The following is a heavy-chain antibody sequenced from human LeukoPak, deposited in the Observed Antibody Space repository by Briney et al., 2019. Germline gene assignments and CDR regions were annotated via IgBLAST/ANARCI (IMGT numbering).Heavy chain of an antibody. CDR2: INPTGGST. D-gene: IGHD6-19*01. V-gene: IGHV1-46*01. J-gene: IGHJ4*02. Sequence: ASVKVSCKASGYTFASYYMHWVRQAPGQGLEWMGLINPTGGSTGYAQKFQGRVTMTRDMSTSTDYMELSSLRSEDTAIYYCAKLAHGWYDFTYFDYWGQGTLVTVSS. CDR1: GYTFASYY. CDR3: AKLAHGWYDFTYFDY.